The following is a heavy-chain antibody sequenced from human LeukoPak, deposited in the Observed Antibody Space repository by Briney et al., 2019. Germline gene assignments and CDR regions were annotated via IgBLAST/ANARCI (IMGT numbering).Heavy chain of an antibody. Sequence: GGSLRLSCAASGFTFSSYGMHWVRQAPGKGLEWVALISYDGSNKYYADSVKGRFTISRDNSKNTLYLQMNSLRAEDTAVYYCAKDDCSSTSCYIYFQHWGQGTLVTVSS. J-gene: IGHJ1*01. CDR3: AKDDCSSTSCYIYFQH. CDR1: GFTFSSYG. D-gene: IGHD2-2*02. CDR2: ISYDGSNK. V-gene: IGHV3-30*18.